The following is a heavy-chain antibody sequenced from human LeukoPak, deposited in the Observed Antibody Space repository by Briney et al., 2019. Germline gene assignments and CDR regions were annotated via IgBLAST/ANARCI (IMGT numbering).Heavy chain of an antibody. CDR3: ASWDDYGDYVAFEY. J-gene: IGHJ4*02. CDR1: GFTFSTYT. D-gene: IGHD4-17*01. CDR2: ISSSATYI. Sequence: GSLRLSCAASGFTFSTYTMHWVRQAPGKGLEWVSSISSSATYIYYADSVKGRFTISRDDAKKSLYLHMNSLRADDTAVYYCASWDDYGDYVAFEYWGRGTLVTVSS. V-gene: IGHV3-21*01.